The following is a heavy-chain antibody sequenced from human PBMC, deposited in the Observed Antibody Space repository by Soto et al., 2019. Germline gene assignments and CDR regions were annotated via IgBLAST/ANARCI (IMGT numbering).Heavy chain of an antibody. CDR1: GFTFSSYA. V-gene: IGHV3-64D*06. D-gene: IGHD6-19*01. CDR3: VKDRGRYSSGWYCDY. Sequence: PGGSLRLSCSASGFTFSSYAMHWVRHAPGKGLEYVSAISSNGGSTYYADSVKGRFTISRDNSKNTLYLQMSSLRAEDTAVYYCVKDRGRYSSGWYCDYWGQGTLVTVSS. J-gene: IGHJ4*02. CDR2: ISSNGGST.